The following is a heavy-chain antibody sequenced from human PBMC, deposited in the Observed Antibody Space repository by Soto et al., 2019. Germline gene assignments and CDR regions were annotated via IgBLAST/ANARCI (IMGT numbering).Heavy chain of an antibody. J-gene: IGHJ3*02. V-gene: IGHV5-51*01. CDR1: GYSFTSYW. Sequence: PGESLKISCKGSGYSFTSYWIGWVRQMPGKGLEWMGIIYPGDSDTRYSPSFQGQVTISADKSISTAHLQWSSLKASDTARYYCARRLSRGWYVGAFDMWGQGSMVAVSS. D-gene: IGHD6-19*01. CDR2: IYPGDSDT. CDR3: ARRLSRGWYVGAFDM.